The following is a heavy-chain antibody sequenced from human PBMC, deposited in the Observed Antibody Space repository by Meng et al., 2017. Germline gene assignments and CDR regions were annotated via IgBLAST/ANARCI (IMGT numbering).Heavy chain of an antibody. CDR2: ITSSASTI. CDR1: GFTFSDYY. Sequence: VQQVESGGGLVQPVESLRLSCAASGFTFSDYYMSWIRQAPGKGLEWVSYITSSASTIHYADSVKGRFTISRDNAKNSLYLQMNSLRAEDTAVYYCARVMGSYSSDYWGPGTLVTVSS. J-gene: IGHJ4*02. CDR3: ARVMGSYSSDY. D-gene: IGHD6-13*01. V-gene: IGHV3-11*01.